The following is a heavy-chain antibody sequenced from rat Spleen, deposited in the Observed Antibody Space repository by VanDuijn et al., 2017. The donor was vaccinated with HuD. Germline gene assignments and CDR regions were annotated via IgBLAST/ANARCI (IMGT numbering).Heavy chain of an antibody. CDR1: GFSLTSYG. CDR3: AGEPPLAYYFDY. D-gene: IGHD3-1*01. J-gene: IGHJ2*01. CDR2: IWGDGST. V-gene: IGHV2-4*01. Sequence: QVQLKESGPGLVQPSQTLSLTCTVSGFSLTSYGVSWVRQPPGKGLEWMGGIWGDGSTKYNSALKSRLSISKDTSKSQVFLEMNSLQTEDTATYYCAGEPPLAYYFDYWGQGVMVTVSS.